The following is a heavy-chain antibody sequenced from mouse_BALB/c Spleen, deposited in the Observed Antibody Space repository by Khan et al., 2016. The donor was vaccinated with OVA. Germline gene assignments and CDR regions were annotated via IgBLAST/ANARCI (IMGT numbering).Heavy chain of an antibody. CDR1: GYIFTNYG. CDR2: INTYTGEP. Sequence: QIQLVQSGPELKKPGETVKISCKASGYIFTNYGMNWVKQAPGQGLKWMGWINTYTGEPTYTDDFRGRFAFSLETSASTAYLQINNLKTEDTATYYCSRGAFYFGRGNSAGFAYWGQGTLITVSA. CDR3: SRGAFYFGRGNSAGFAY. V-gene: IGHV9-3-1*01. J-gene: IGHJ3*01. D-gene: IGHD1-1*01.